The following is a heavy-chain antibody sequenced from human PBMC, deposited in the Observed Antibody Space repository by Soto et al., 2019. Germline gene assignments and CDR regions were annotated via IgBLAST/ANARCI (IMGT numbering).Heavy chain of an antibody. Sequence: EVQLVESGGGLVQPGGSLRLSCAASGFTFSSYSMNWVRQAPGKGLEWVSYISNSSSTIYYADSVKGRFTISRDNAKNSLYLQMNSLRDEDTAVYYCASEYDYGDLNYYYYGMDVWGQGTTVTVSS. D-gene: IGHD4-17*01. V-gene: IGHV3-48*02. J-gene: IGHJ6*02. CDR1: GFTFSSYS. CDR3: ASEYDYGDLNYYYYGMDV. CDR2: ISNSSSTI.